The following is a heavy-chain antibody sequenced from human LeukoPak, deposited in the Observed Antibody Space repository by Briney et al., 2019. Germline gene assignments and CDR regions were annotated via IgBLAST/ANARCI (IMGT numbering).Heavy chain of an antibody. J-gene: IGHJ3*02. D-gene: IGHD3-10*01. Sequence: ASVKVSCKASGYTFTSYGISWVRQAPGQGLEWMGWIGAYIGNTNYAQKLQGRVTMTTDTSTSTAYMELRSLRSDDTAVYYCARRDEFGEFGYYDAFDIWGQGTMVTVSS. CDR2: IGAYIGNT. V-gene: IGHV1-18*01. CDR1: GYTFTSYG. CDR3: ARRDEFGEFGYYDAFDI.